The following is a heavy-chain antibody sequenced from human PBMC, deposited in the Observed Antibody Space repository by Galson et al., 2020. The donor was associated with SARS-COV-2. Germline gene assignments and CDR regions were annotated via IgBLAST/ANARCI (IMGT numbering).Heavy chain of an antibody. V-gene: IGHV3-49*03. Sequence: GGSLRLSCAASGFTFGDYALSWFRQAPGKGLEWVGFIRSKAYGGTTEYAASVKGRFTISRDDSKNIAFLQMNSLKTEDTAVYYCTRLVVIVGASSLDYWGQGTLVTVSS. J-gene: IGHJ4*02. CDR2: IRSKAYGGTT. D-gene: IGHD1-26*01. CDR3: TRLVVIVGASSLDY. CDR1: GFTFGDYA.